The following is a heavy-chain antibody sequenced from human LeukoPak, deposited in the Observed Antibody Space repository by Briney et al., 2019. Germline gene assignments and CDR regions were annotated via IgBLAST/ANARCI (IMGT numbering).Heavy chain of an antibody. CDR3: ARKRRWSPGAFDI. CDR1: GFTLSSYE. V-gene: IGHV3-48*03. J-gene: IGHJ3*02. Sequence: PEGSLRLSCAASGFTLSSYEMNWVRQAPGKGLGWVSYISSSGSTIYYADSVKGRFTISRDNAKKSLYLQMNSLRAEDTAVYYCARKRRWSPGAFDIWGQGTMVTVSS. CDR2: ISSSGSTI. D-gene: IGHD3-3*01.